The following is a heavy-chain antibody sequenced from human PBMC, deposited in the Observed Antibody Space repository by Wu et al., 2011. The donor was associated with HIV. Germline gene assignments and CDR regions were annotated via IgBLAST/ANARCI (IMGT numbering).Heavy chain of an antibody. CDR2: ISAYNGNR. J-gene: IGHJ6*03. D-gene: IGHD6-6*01. CDR1: GYSFTSYG. V-gene: IGHV1-18*01. Sequence: QVQLVQSGAEVKKPGASVKVSCKASGYSFTSYGISWVRQAPGQGLEWMGWISAYNGNRHYVQKFEGRVTMTTDTSTSTAYMDLRSLTSDDTAVYYCARDGSSAQLDLYYNHMDVWGKGTTVTVSS. CDR3: ARDGSSAQLDLYYNHMDV.